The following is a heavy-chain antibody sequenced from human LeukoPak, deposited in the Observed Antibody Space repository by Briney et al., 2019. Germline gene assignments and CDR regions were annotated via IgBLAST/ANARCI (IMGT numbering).Heavy chain of an antibody. CDR3: ARQRGSGCLDY. Sequence: PGGSLRLSCAASRFTLSNYWMSWVRQAPGKGLEWVANIKQDGSETYCVDSVKGRFTISRDNAKNSLSLQMNSPRAEDTAVYYCARQRGSGCLDYWGQGTLVTVSS. D-gene: IGHD6-19*01. V-gene: IGHV3-7*01. CDR2: IKQDGSET. CDR1: RFTLSNYW. J-gene: IGHJ4*02.